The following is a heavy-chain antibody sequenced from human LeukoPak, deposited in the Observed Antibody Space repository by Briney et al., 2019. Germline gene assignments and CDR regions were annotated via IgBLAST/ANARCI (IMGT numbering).Heavy chain of an antibody. D-gene: IGHD3-16*01. V-gene: IGHV4-34*01. Sequence: PSETLSLTCTVYGGSLGNYFWSWIRQPPGKGLEWIGEIKPGGITNHNPSLKSRVTISLDTSKNQLSLKLISATAAATAVSYVVRGFWGVAGDYWGREPLVPVP. CDR1: GGSLGNYF. CDR2: IKPGGIT. J-gene: IGHJ4*02. CDR3: VRGFWGVAGDY.